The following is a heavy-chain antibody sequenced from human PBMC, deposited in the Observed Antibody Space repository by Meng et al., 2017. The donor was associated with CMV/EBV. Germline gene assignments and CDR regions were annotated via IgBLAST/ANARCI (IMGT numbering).Heavy chain of an antibody. CDR1: GYTFTSYG. J-gene: IGHJ3*02. Sequence: ASVKVSCKASGYTFTSYGISWVRQAPGQGLEWMGWISAYNGNTNYAQKLQGRVTMTTDTSTSTAYMELRSLRSDDTPVYYCARARYNWNDVVEVRDDAFDIWGQGTMVTVSS. CDR3: ARARYNWNDVVEVRDDAFDI. V-gene: IGHV1-18*01. D-gene: IGHD1-1*01. CDR2: ISAYNGNT.